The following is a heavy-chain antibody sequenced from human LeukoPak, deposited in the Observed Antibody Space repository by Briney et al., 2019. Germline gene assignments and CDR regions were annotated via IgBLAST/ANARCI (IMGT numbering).Heavy chain of an antibody. CDR3: ATRGAPLTVVTPGPFDY. Sequence: GGSLRLSCAASGFTFSSYGMHWVRQAPGKGLEWVAVISYDGSNKYYADSVKGRFTISRDNSKNTLYLQMNSLRAEDTAVYYCATRGAPLTVVTPGPFDYWGQGTLVTVSS. J-gene: IGHJ4*02. CDR1: GFTFSSYG. V-gene: IGHV3-30*03. D-gene: IGHD4-23*01. CDR2: ISYDGSNK.